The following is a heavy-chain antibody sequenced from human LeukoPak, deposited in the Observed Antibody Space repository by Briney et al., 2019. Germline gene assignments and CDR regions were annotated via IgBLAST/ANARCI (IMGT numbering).Heavy chain of an antibody. D-gene: IGHD5-18*01. CDR3: ARASGYSYGYDY. V-gene: IGHV4-39*07. CDR1: GGSISSSSYY. CDR2: IYYGGST. Sequence: SSETLSLTCTVSGGSISSSSYYWDWIRQPPGKGLEWIGNIYYGGSTYYNPSLKSRVTISVDTSKNQFSLKLSSVTAADTAVYYCARASGYSYGYDYWGQGTLVTVSS. J-gene: IGHJ4*02.